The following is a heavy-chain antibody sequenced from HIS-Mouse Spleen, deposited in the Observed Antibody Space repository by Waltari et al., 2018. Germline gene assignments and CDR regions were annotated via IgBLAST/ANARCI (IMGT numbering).Heavy chain of an antibody. CDR3: ARDFHDFWSGYYGGDKKHDAFDI. J-gene: IGHJ3*02. Sequence: QVQLQESGPGLVKPSETLSLTCTVPGGPISSYHWRWLRQPAGKGLAWIGRIYTSGSTNYNPSLKSRGTMSVDTSKNQFSLKLSSVTAADTAVYYCARDFHDFWSGYYGGDKKHDAFDIWGQGTMVTVSS. D-gene: IGHD3-3*01. V-gene: IGHV4-4*07. CDR1: GGPISSYH. CDR2: IYTSGST.